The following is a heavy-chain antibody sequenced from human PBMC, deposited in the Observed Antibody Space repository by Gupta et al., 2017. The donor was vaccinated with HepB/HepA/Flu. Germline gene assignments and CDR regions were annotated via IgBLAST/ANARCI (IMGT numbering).Heavy chain of an antibody. D-gene: IGHD2-8*01. Sequence: QVQLVESGGGLVKPGGSLRLSCAASGFTISDYYMSWIRQAPGKGLEWVSYISSSVTTIYYADSVKGRFTISRDNAKNSLYLQLDSLRVEDTAVYYCARTKARGGGFDYWGQGTLVTVSS. CDR1: GFTISDYY. V-gene: IGHV3-11*04. J-gene: IGHJ4*02. CDR2: ISSSVTTI. CDR3: ARTKARGGGFDY.